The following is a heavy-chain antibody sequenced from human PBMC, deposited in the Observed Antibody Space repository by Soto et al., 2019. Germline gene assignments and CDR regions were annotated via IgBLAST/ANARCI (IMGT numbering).Heavy chain of an antibody. CDR1: GYSFINHW. V-gene: IGHV5-51*01. Sequence: PGESLKISCKASGYSFINHWIVWVRQMPGKGLEWMGIIYPGDSDTKYNPSFQGQVTISADKSITTTYLQWSSLKASDTAIYYCAASIFYYGMDVWGQGTTVTVSS. J-gene: IGHJ6*02. CDR2: IYPGDSDT. CDR3: AASIFYYGMDV.